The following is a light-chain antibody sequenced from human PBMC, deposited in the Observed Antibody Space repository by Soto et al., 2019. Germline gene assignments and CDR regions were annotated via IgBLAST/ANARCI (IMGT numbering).Light chain of an antibody. CDR1: SSNIGAGYD. V-gene: IGLV1-40*01. J-gene: IGLJ1*01. CDR3: QSYDSGLSGYV. Sequence: QLVLTQPPSVSGAPGQRVTISCTGSSSNIGAGYDVHWYQQLPGTAPKLLIYNNNNRPSGVPDRFSGSKSGTSASLAITGLQAEDETDYYCQSYDSGLSGYVFGTGTKVTVL. CDR2: NNN.